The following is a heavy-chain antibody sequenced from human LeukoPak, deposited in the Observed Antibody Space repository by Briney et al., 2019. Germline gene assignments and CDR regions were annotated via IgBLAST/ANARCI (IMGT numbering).Heavy chain of an antibody. CDR2: INHSGST. J-gene: IGHJ4*02. CDR1: GGSFSGYY. Sequence: PSETLPLTCAVYGGSFSGYYWSWIRQPPGKGLEWIGEINHSGSTNYNPSLKSRVTISVDTSKNQFSLKLSSVTAADTAVYYCARVRKSYSSSWFFDYWGQGTLVTVSS. V-gene: IGHV4-34*01. CDR3: ARVRKSYSSSWFFDY. D-gene: IGHD6-13*01.